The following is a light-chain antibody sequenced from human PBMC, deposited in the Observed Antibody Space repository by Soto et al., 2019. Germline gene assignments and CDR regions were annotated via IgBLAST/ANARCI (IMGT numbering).Light chain of an antibody. J-gene: IGLJ3*02. V-gene: IGLV1-47*01. CDR2: RNN. CDR1: TSNIGSNY. CDR3: AAWDDSLSGWV. Sequence: QAVVTQPPSASGTPGQRVTISCSGSTSNIGSNYVYWYQQLPGTAPKLLIYRNNQRPSGVPDRFSGSKSGTSASLATSGLRSEDEADYYCAAWDDSLSGWVFGGGTKLTVL.